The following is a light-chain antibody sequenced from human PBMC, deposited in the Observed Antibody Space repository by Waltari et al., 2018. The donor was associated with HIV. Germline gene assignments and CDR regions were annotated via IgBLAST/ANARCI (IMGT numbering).Light chain of an antibody. CDR3: TSYTTGDTLL. Sequence: QSVLTQPASVSGSPGQSVTISCTGTSTAFGFDNYVSWYQQHPGKAPTLIIFEVNSRPSGVSDRFSRSKSGNTASLTISGLQNEDEANYFGTSYTTGDTLLFGGGTKLTVL. J-gene: IGLJ3*02. CDR2: EVN. V-gene: IGLV2-14*03. CDR1: STAFGFDNY.